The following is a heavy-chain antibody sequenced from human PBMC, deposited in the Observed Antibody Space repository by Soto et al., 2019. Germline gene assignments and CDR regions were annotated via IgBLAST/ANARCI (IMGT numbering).Heavy chain of an antibody. CDR2: IKQDGSEK. J-gene: IGHJ3*01. CDR1: GFTFSRYW. CDR3: ARGPTHGAFDL. V-gene: IGHV3-7*02. Sequence: GGSLRLSCAASGFTFSRYWMNWVRQAPGKGLEWVANIKQDGSEKYYEDSVAGRFTSSRDNAKNSLYLQMNSLRAEDTAVYYCARGPTHGAFDLWGQGTMVTVSS.